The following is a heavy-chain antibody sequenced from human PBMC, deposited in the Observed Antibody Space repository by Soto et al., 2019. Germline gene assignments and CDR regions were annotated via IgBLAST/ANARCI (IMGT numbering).Heavy chain of an antibody. Sequence: ASVKVSCKASGYTFTNYYMHWVRQASGQGLEWLGMINPSTGGTNYAPKFRDRVTMARDTSTSTVHMELSSLRSEDTAVYFCAREIPLRCHFDYWGQGSLVT. J-gene: IGHJ4*02. CDR2: INPSTGGT. CDR3: AREIPLRCHFDY. CDR1: GYTFTNYY. D-gene: IGHD2-21*01. V-gene: IGHV1-46*01.